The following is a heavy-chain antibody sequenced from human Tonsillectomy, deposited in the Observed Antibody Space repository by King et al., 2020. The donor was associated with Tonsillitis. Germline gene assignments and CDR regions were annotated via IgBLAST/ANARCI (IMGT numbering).Heavy chain of an antibody. V-gene: IGHV3-20*04. J-gene: IGHJ1*01. Sequence: QLVESGGGVVLPGGSLRLSCAASGFTFGDSDMSWVRQVPGKGLEWVSGIHWNGVKTTYADSVKGRFTISRDNARNSLELQMNSLRVEDTGLYYCARDGVSGSYYINWGQGTLVSVSS. CDR3: ARDGVSGSYYIN. CDR2: IHWNGVKT. D-gene: IGHD1-26*01. CDR1: GFTFGDSD.